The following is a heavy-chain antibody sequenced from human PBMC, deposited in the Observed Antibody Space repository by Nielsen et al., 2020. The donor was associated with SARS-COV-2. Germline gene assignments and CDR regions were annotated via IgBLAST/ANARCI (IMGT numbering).Heavy chain of an antibody. J-gene: IGHJ6*02. D-gene: IGHD3-16*01. CDR1: GGSFSGYY. Sequence: SETLSLTCAVYGGSFSGYYWSWIRQPPGKGLEWIGEINHSGSTNYNPSLKSRVTISVDSSKNQFSLKLSSVTAADTAVYYCARGPRGYYYYGMDVWGQGTTVTVSS. CDR2: INHSGST. V-gene: IGHV4-34*01. CDR3: ARGPRGYYYYGMDV.